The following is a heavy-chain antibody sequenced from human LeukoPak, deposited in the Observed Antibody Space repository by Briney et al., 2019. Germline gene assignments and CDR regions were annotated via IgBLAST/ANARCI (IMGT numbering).Heavy chain of an antibody. CDR3: ARDKVYSSSWYVDY. CDR2: IYHSGST. V-gene: IGHV4-30-2*01. CDR1: GGSISSGGYY. D-gene: IGHD6-13*01. Sequence: PSQTLSLTCTVSGGSISSGGYYWSWIRQPPGKGLEWIGYIYHSGSTYYNPSLKSRVTISVDRSKNQFSLKLSSVTAADTAVYYCARDKVYSSSWYVDYWGQGTLVTVSS. J-gene: IGHJ4*02.